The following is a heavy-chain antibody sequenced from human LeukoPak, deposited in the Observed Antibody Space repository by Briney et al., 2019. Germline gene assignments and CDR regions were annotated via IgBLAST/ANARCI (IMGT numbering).Heavy chain of an antibody. V-gene: IGHV4-4*02. CDR3: AREGGPYRPLDY. J-gene: IGHJ4*02. Sequence: SGTLSLTCGVSGGSITNTNYWTWVRQPPGKGLEWSGEVNLQGSTNYNPSLMGRVAISVDTSENHISLQLTSVTAADTAVYYCAREGGPYRPLDYSGQGTLVTVSS. CDR2: VNLQGST. CDR1: GGSITNTNY.